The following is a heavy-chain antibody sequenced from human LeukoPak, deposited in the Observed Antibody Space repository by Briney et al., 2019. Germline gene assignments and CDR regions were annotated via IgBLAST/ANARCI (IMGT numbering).Heavy chain of an antibody. V-gene: IGHV3-21*06. CDR2: MSSSGLYI. CDR1: GFTVTSYT. D-gene: IGHD1-14*01. J-gene: IGHJ5*02. CDR3: ARAQPGYNWFDP. Sequence: PGRSLRLSCAASGFTVTSYTMNWVRQAQGTGLEWVSSMSSSGLYIYYADSVKGRFTISRDNANNTLYLQMNSLRADDTAVYFCARAQPGYNWFDPWGQGTLVTVSS.